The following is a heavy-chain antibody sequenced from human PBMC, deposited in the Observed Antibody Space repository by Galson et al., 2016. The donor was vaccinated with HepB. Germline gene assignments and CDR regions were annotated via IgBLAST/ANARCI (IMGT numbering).Heavy chain of an antibody. CDR1: GFTFGDYY. D-gene: IGHD5-24*01. CDR3: ARDPGYITAAPFFDY. Sequence: SLRLSCAASGFTFGDYYMTWIRQAPGKGLEWVSYISTTGSNTYYADSVEGRFTISRDNAKNSLYVQMNSLRVEDTAVCYCARDPGYITAAPFFDYWGQGTLVTVSS. J-gene: IGHJ4*02. CDR2: ISTTGSNT. V-gene: IGHV3-11*04.